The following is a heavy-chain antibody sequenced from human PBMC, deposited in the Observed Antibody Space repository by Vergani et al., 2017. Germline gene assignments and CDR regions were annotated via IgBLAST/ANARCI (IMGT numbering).Heavy chain of an antibody. Sequence: QVQLQESGPGLVKPSETLSLTCTVSGGSISSYYWSWIRQPPGKGLEWIGYIYTSGSTNYNPSLKSRVTISVDTSKNQFSLKLSSVTAADTAVYYCARHRGYSYGDYDYWGQGTLVTVSS. CDR3: ARHRGYSYGDYDY. J-gene: IGHJ4*02. CDR1: GGSISSYY. D-gene: IGHD5-18*01. CDR2: IYTSGST. V-gene: IGHV4-4*09.